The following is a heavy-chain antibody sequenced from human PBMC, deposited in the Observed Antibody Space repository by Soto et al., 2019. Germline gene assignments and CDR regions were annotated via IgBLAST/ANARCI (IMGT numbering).Heavy chain of an antibody. Sequence: QVQLVQAGAEVKKPGASVKVSCKATGDTFTNYDINWVRQATGQGLEWMGWMNPNSGDTGYAQKFQGRVTMTRDTSLSTAYVELTTRTSEDTAVYYCVRGREWLRNYWGQGTLVTVSS. CDR2: MNPNSGDT. V-gene: IGHV1-8*01. CDR1: GDTFTNYD. CDR3: VRGREWLRNY. J-gene: IGHJ4*02. D-gene: IGHD5-12*01.